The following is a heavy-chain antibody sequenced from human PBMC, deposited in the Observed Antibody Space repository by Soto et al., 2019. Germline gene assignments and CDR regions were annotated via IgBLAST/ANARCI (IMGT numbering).Heavy chain of an antibody. CDR3: ARGLTYGSGSNGMDV. J-gene: IGHJ6*02. D-gene: IGHD3-10*01. V-gene: IGHV4-39*07. Sequence: ASEILSLTCTVSGGSISSSSYYWGWIRQPPGKGLEWIGSIYYSGSTYYNPSLKSRVTISVDTSKNQFSLKLSSVTAADTAVYYCARGLTYGSGSNGMDVWGQGTTVTVSS. CDR1: GGSISSSSYY. CDR2: IYYSGST.